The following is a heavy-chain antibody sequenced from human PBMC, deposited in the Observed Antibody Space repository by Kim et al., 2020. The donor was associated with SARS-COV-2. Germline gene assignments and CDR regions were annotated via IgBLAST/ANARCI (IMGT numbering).Heavy chain of an antibody. CDR2: IYYSGST. V-gene: IGHV4-39*01. J-gene: IGHJ6*02. D-gene: IGHD3-3*01. Sequence: SETLSLTCTVSGGSISSSSYYWGWIRQPPGKGLEWIGSIYYSGSTYYNPSLKSRVTISVDTSKNQFSLKLSSVTAADTAVYYCAVDFWSGFDDYYGMDVWGQGTTVTVSS. CDR3: AVDFWSGFDDYYGMDV. CDR1: GGSISSSSYY.